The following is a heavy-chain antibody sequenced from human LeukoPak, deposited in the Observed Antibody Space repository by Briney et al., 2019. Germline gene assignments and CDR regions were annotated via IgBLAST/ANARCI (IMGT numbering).Heavy chain of an antibody. CDR3: AELGITMIGGV. V-gene: IGHV3-48*04. Sequence: GGTLRLSCAASGFTFGNYGMSWVRQAPGKGLEWVSYITSSGTTIYYADSVKGRFTISRDNAKNSLYLQMNSLRAEDTAVYYCAELGITMIGGVWGKGTTVTISS. CDR2: ITSSGTTI. J-gene: IGHJ6*04. D-gene: IGHD3-10*02. CDR1: GFTFGNYG.